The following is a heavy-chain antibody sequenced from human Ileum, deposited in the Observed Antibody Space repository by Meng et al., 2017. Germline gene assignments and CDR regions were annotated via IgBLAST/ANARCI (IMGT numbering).Heavy chain of an antibody. Sequence: EGELLGSGGGFVQPGGSLRLSCAASGFSFSNYAMNWVRQAPGKGPEWVSGISYTSDSKYYADSVKGRFTVSRDNSKRMVYLQMNNLSAEDTAVYYCGKRYTSYRSSLLGSIDSWGQGTLVTVSS. V-gene: IGHV3-23*01. CDR2: ISYTSDSK. CDR3: GKRYTSYRSSLLGSIDS. CDR1: GFSFSNYA. D-gene: IGHD3-16*02. J-gene: IGHJ4*02.